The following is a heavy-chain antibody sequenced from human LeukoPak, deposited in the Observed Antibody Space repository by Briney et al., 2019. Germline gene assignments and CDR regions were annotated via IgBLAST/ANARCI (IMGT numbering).Heavy chain of an antibody. CDR2: IIPILGIA. CDR1: GYTFTSYD. Sequence: SVKVSCKASGYTFTSYDINWVRQATGQGLEWMGRIIPILGIANYAQKFQGRVTITVDKSTSTAYMELSSLRSEDTAVYYCARGGFTYYYDSSGYYWGQGTLVTVSS. CDR3: ARGGFTYYYDSSGYY. V-gene: IGHV1-69*04. J-gene: IGHJ4*02. D-gene: IGHD3-22*01.